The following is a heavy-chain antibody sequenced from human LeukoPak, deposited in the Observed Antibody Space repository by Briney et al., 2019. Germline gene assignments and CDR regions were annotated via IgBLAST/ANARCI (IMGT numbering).Heavy chain of an antibody. CDR3: ARGEGATVTTRNDY. V-gene: IGHV1-8*01. J-gene: IGHJ4*02. D-gene: IGHD4-17*01. CDR2: MNPNSGNT. CDR1: GYTFTSYD. Sequence: ASVKVSCKASGYTFTSYDINWVRQATGQGLEWMGWMNPNSGNTGYAQKFQGRVTMTRNTFISTAYMELSSLRSEDTAVYYCARGEGATVTTRNDYWGQGTLVTVSS.